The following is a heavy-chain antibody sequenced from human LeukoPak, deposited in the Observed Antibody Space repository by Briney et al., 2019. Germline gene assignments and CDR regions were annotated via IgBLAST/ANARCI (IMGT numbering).Heavy chain of an antibody. CDR1: GFTFSSYS. J-gene: IGHJ4*02. CDR3: ATSRYSSSWAPRGG. D-gene: IGHD6-13*01. V-gene: IGHV3-21*01. CDR2: ISSSSSYI. Sequence: GGSLRLSCAASGFTFSSYSMNWVRQAPGKGLEWVSSISSSSSYIYYADSVKGRFTISRDNAKNSLYLQMNSLRVEDTAVYYCATSRYSSSWAPRGGWGQGTLVTVSS.